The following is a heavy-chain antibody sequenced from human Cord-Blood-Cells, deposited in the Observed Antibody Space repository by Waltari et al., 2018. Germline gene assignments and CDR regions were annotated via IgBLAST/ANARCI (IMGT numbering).Heavy chain of an antibody. CDR1: GLPFSSYG. CDR2: IRYDGSNK. J-gene: IGHJ4*02. V-gene: IGHV3-30*02. D-gene: IGHD6-6*01. Sequence: QVQLVESGGGVVKPGGSLRLSCAASGLPFSSYGMHWVRQAPGKGLEWVAFIRYDGSNKYYADSVKGRFTISRDNSKNTLYLQMNSLRAEDTAVYYCAKVRVGSSSFDYWGQGTLVTVSS. CDR3: AKVRVGSSSFDY.